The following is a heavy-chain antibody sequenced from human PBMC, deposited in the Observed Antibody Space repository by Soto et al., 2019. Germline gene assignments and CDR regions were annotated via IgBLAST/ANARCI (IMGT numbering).Heavy chain of an antibody. D-gene: IGHD6-19*01. CDR2: ISSSSSTI. CDR1: GFTFSSYS. V-gene: IGHV3-48*01. J-gene: IGHJ5*02. CDR3: ARDGGQWLNWFDP. Sequence: EVQLVESGGGLVQPGGSLRLSCAASGFTFSSYSMNWVLQAPGKGLEWVSYISSSSSTIYYADSVKGRFTISRDNAKNSLYLQMNSLRAEDTGVYYCARDGGQWLNWFDPWGQGTLVTVSS.